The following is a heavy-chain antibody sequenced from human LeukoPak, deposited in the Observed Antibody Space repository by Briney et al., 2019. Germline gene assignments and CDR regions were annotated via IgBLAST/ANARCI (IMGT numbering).Heavy chain of an antibody. J-gene: IGHJ4*02. CDR1: GGSISNGGFY. CDR3: ARRIEGSGFD. V-gene: IGHV4-39*01. CDR2: IHYTGST. Sequence: PSETLSLTCTVSGGSISNGGFYWSWIRQHPGKGLEWVGFIHYTGSTYYNPSLKSRVTISVDTSKNQFSLKLSSVTAADTAVYYCARRIEGSGFDWGQGTLVTVSS. D-gene: IGHD3-10*01.